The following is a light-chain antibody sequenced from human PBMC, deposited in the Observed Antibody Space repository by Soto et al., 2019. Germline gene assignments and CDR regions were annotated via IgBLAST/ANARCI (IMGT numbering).Light chain of an antibody. V-gene: IGKV1-27*01. CDR1: QGISNY. Sequence: DIPMTKSPSSLPAPVGDSVTITCRASQGISNYLAWYQQKPGKVPMLLIYAASTLQSGAPSRFSGSGPGTDFTLTISSLQPEDVATYYCQKYNSAPHTFGQGTKLEIK. CDR2: AAS. CDR3: QKYNSAPHT. J-gene: IGKJ2*01.